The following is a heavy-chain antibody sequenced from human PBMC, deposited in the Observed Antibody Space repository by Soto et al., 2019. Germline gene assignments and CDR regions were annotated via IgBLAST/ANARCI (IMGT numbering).Heavy chain of an antibody. CDR1: GYTFSGLY. D-gene: IGHD1-1*01. CDR3: ARGGALDATSPPFNH. Sequence: ASVKVSCKASGYTFSGLYMHWIRQAPVQGPEWLGWINANSGDTDRAPKFQDRLTMTRDTSISTAYMELSRLRSDDTAVYYCARGGALDATSPPFNHWGQGTLVTVSS. CDR2: INANSGDT. J-gene: IGHJ4*02. V-gene: IGHV1-2*02.